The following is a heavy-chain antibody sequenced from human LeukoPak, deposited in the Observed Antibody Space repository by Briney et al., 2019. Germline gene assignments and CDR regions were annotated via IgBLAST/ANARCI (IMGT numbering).Heavy chain of an antibody. J-gene: IGHJ4*02. CDR2: ISAYNGNT. V-gene: IGHV1-18*01. D-gene: IGHD2-15*01. Sequence: ASVKVSCKASGGTFSSYAISWVRQAPGQGLEWMGGISAYNGNTNYAQKLQGRVTMTTDTSTSTAYMELRSLRSDDTAVYYCARSFVVVAAMYYFDYWGQGTLVTVSS. CDR1: GGTFSSYA. CDR3: ARSFVVVAAMYYFDY.